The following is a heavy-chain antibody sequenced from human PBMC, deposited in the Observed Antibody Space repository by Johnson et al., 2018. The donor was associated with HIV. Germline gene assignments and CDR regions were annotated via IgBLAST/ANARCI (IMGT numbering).Heavy chain of an antibody. D-gene: IGHD3-22*01. CDR2: ISSNGGST. V-gene: IGHV3-64*01. Sequence: VQLVESGGGLVQPGGSLRLSCAASGFTFSSYAMHWVRQAPGKGLEYVSAISSNGGSTYYANSVKGRFTISRDNSKNTLYLQMGSLRAEDTAVYYCARDNGYYYDSSGSRNAFDIWGQGTMVTVSS. CDR3: ARDNGYYYDSSGSRNAFDI. J-gene: IGHJ3*02. CDR1: GFTFSSYA.